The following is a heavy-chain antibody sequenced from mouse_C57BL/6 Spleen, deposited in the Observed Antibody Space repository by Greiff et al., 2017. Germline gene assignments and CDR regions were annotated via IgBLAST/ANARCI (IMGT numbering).Heavy chain of an antibody. J-gene: IGHJ1*03. CDR1: GFTFSDAW. CDR3: VWLRDWYFDV. Sequence: EVKLMESGGGLVQPGGSMKLSCAASGFTFSDAWMDWVSQSPEKGLEWVAEIRNKANNHATYYAESVKGRFTISRDDSKRSVYLQMNSLRAEDTGIYYCVWLRDWYFDVWGTGTTVTVSS. D-gene: IGHD2-2*01. V-gene: IGHV6-6*01. CDR2: IRNKANNHAT.